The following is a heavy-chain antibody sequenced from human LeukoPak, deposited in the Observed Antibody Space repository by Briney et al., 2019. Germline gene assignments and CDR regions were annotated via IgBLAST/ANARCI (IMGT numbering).Heavy chain of an antibody. CDR3: ARIEPGRLGFDY. V-gene: IGHV4-34*01. J-gene: IGHJ4*02. Sequence: SETLSLTCAVYGESFSGNYWNWLRQPPGKGLEWIGEINHSGSTNYNPSLKSRVTISVDTSKNQFSLKLSSVTAADTAVYYCARIEPGRLGFDYWGQGTLVTVSS. CDR2: INHSGST. D-gene: IGHD3-16*01. CDR1: GESFSGNY.